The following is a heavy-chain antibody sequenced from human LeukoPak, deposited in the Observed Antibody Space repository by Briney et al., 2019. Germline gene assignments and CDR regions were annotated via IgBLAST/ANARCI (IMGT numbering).Heavy chain of an antibody. CDR3: ARDRYCSSTSCYTGSGFDP. J-gene: IGHJ5*02. CDR1: GYTFTSYG. V-gene: IGHV1-18*01. D-gene: IGHD2-2*02. Sequence: GASVKVSCKASGYTFTSYGISWVRQAPGQGLEWMGWISAYNGNTNYAQKLQGRVTMTTDTSTSTAYMELSSLRSEDTAVYYCARDRYCSSTSCYTGSGFDPWGQGTLVTVSS. CDR2: ISAYNGNT.